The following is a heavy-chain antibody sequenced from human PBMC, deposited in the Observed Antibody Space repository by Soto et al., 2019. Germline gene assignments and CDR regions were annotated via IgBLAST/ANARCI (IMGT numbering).Heavy chain of an antibody. J-gene: IGHJ6*02. D-gene: IGHD3-3*01. V-gene: IGHV1-3*01. CDR1: GYTFTSYA. Sequence: ASVKVSCKASGYTFTSYAMHCVRQAPGQRLEWMGWINAGNGNTKYSQKFQGRVTITRDTSASTAYMELSSLRSEDTAVYYCARELYYDFWSGYSVVGDYYYGMDVWGQGTTVTVSS. CDR2: INAGNGNT. CDR3: ARELYYDFWSGYSVVGDYYYGMDV.